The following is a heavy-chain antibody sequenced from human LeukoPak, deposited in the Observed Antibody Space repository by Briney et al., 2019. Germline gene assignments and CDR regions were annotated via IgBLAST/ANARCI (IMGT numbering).Heavy chain of an antibody. Sequence: GGSRRLSCAASGFTFINYWMHWVGQVPGKGLVWVSRINSDGSSTIYADSVKGRFTISRDNARNTLYLQMNGLRAEDSAVYYCATGIGQYYDYWGQGTLVTVSS. V-gene: IGHV3-74*01. CDR3: ATGIGQYYDY. D-gene: IGHD3-10*01. CDR1: GFTFINYW. CDR2: INSDGSST. J-gene: IGHJ4*02.